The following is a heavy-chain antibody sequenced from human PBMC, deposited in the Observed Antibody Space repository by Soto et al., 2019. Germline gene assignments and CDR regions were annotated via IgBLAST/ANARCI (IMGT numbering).Heavy chain of an antibody. CDR2: IYYSGST. CDR3: ARHDYYYDSSGYYYRVFFYYFDY. D-gene: IGHD3-22*01. Sequence: SETLSLTCTVSGGSISSSSYYWGWIRQPPGKGLEWIGSIYYSGSTYYNPSLKSRVTISVDTSKNQFSLKLSSVTAADTAVYYCARHDYYYDSSGYYYRVFFYYFDYWGQGTLVTVSS. J-gene: IGHJ4*02. V-gene: IGHV4-39*01. CDR1: GGSISSSSYY.